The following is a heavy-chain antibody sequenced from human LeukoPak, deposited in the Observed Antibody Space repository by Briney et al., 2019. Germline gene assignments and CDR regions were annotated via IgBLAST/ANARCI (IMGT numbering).Heavy chain of an antibody. Sequence: PGGSLRLSCAASGFTFSDYYMSWIRQAPGKGLEWVAFIRYDESNKYYADSVKGRFTISRDNPKNTLYLQMNSLRAEDTAVYYCAKEGAVAGTFDYFDYWGQGTLVTVSS. CDR3: AKEGAVAGTFDYFDY. V-gene: IGHV3-30*02. D-gene: IGHD6-19*01. CDR1: GFTFSDYY. CDR2: IRYDESNK. J-gene: IGHJ4*02.